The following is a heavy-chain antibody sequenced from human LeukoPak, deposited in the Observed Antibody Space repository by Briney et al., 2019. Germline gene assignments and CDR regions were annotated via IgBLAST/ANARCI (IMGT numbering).Heavy chain of an antibody. Sequence: ASVKVSCKASGYTFTSYDITWVRQAPGQPLEWMGWISVYNGNTNYAQKLLGRVTMTTDTSTSTAYMELRSLRSDDTAVYYCARPRDSSSHLYGMDVWGQGTTVTVSS. CDR2: ISVYNGNT. CDR1: GYTFTSYD. CDR3: ARPRDSSSHLYGMDV. V-gene: IGHV1-18*01. D-gene: IGHD6-13*01. J-gene: IGHJ6*02.